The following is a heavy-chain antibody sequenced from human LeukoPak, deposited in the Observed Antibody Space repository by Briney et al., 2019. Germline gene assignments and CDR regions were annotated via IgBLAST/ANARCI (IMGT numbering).Heavy chain of an antibody. CDR2: ISSSGSTI. D-gene: IGHD6-13*01. Sequence: PGGSLRLSCATSGFTFSDYYMSWIRQAPGKGLEWVSYISSSGSTIYYADSVKGRFTISRDNAKNSLYLQMNSLRAEDTAVYYCAREIRSWYGNDAFDIWGQGTMVTVSS. CDR3: AREIRSWYGNDAFDI. J-gene: IGHJ3*02. CDR1: GFTFSDYY. V-gene: IGHV3-11*04.